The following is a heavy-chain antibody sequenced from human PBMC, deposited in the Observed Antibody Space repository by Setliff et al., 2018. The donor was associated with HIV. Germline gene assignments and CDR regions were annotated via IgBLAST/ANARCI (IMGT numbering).Heavy chain of an antibody. J-gene: IGHJ4*02. CDR3: AREIPYSYGGRGHPL. D-gene: IGHD3-22*01. V-gene: IGHV4-4*09. CDR2: IYNSAST. Sequence: SETLSLTCTVSGDSISTDYWTWIRQPPGKGLEWIGYIYNSASTSYNPSLKSRVTISVDTSKNQFSLKLSSVTAADTAVYYCAREIPYSYGGRGHPLWGQGTLVTVSS. CDR1: GDSISTDY.